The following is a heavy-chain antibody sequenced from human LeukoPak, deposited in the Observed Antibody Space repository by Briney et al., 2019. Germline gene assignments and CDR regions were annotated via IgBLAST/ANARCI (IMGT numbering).Heavy chain of an antibody. D-gene: IGHD6-13*01. CDR3: ARWYSSSWYHFDY. V-gene: IGHV1-18*01. CDR2: NSAYNDNA. CDR1: GYTFTNFG. J-gene: IGHJ4*02. Sequence: ASVKVSCKASGYTFTNFGISWVRQAPGQGPEWMGWNSAYNDNANYAQKVQGRVTMTTDTSTSTAYMELRSLRSDDTAIYYCARWYSSSWYHFDYWGQGTLVTVSS.